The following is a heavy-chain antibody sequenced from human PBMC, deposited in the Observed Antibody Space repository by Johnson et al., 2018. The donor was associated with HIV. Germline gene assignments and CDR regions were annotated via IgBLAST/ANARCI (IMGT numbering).Heavy chain of an antibody. V-gene: IGHV3-30*02. J-gene: IGHJ3*02. D-gene: IGHD3-10*01. CDR1: GFTFSSYW. CDR2: IRYDGSNK. CDR3: AIRGGRDAFDI. Sequence: QVQLVESGGGLVQPGGSLRLSCAASGFTFSSYWMHWVRQAPGKGLEWVAFIRYDGSNKYYADSVKGRFTISRDNSKNTLYLQMNSLRAEDTAVYYCAIRGGRDAFDIWDQGTTVTVSS.